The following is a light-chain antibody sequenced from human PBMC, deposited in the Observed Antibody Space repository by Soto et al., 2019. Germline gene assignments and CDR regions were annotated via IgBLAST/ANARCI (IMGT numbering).Light chain of an antibody. CDR2: RNK. CDR1: TANIEANY. CDR3: TSWDDSLSAWL. J-gene: IGLJ3*02. Sequence: QSVLIQPPSASGTPGQRVTISCSGSTANIEANYVYWYQQLPGTAPKLLIYRNKERPSGVPDRFSGSKSGTSASLAVSGLRSEDEADCFCTSWDDSLSAWLFGGGTKLTVL. V-gene: IGLV1-47*01.